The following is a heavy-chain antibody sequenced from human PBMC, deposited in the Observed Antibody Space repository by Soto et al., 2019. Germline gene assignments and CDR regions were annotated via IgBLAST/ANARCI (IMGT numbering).Heavy chain of an antibody. J-gene: IGHJ5*02. CDR1: GGSFSGYY. CDR3: AIGYIAARLCWFDP. CDR2: INHSGST. D-gene: IGHD6-6*01. V-gene: IGHV4-34*01. Sequence: SETLSLTCAVYGGSFSGYYWSWIRQPPGKGLEWIGEINHSGSTNYNPSLKSRVTISVDTSENQFSLKLSSVTAADTAVYYCAIGYIAARLCWFDPWGQGTLVTVSS.